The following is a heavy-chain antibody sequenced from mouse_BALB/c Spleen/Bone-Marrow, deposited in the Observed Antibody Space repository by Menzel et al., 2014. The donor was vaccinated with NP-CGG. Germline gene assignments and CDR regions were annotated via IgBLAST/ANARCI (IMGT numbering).Heavy chain of an antibody. D-gene: IGHD1-1*01. J-gene: IGHJ4*01. CDR3: TRDFHGTSSMDY. CDR1: GYTFTNYR. Sequence: QVQLQQSGAELVRPGASVKLSCKASGYTFTNYRLNWVKQRPGQGLEWIGNIYPSDSYTNYNQKFKDKATLTVDKSSCTAYMQLSSPTSEGSAVYYCTRDFHGTSSMDYWGQGTSVTVSS. V-gene: IGHV1-69*02. CDR2: IYPSDSYT.